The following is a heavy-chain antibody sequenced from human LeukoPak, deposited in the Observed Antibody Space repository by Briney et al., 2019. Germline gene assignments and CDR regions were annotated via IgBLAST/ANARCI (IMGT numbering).Heavy chain of an antibody. V-gene: IGHV3-64*01. J-gene: IGHJ4*02. CDR2: ISSNGGST. CDR3: ARVSRFGEYYFDY. D-gene: IGHD3-10*01. CDR1: GFTFSSYA. Sequence: GGSLRLSCAASGFTFSSYAMHWVRQAPGKGLEYVSAISSNGGSTHYANSVKGRFTISRDNSKNTLYLQMGSLRAEDMAVYYCARVSRFGEYYFDYWGQGTLVTVSS.